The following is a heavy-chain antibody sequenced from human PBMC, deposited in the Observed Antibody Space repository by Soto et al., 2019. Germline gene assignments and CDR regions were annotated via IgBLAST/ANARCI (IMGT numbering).Heavy chain of an antibody. V-gene: IGHV3-23*01. D-gene: IGHD2-2*01. CDR3: AKGGASLVVVPAAHDFDY. J-gene: IGHJ4*02. CDR2: ISGSGGST. CDR1: GFTFSRNA. Sequence: PGGSLRLSCAASGFTFSRNAMTWVRQAPGKGLEWVSVISGSGGSTFYADSVKGRFTISRDNSKNTLYLQMNSLRADDTAVYYCAKGGASLVVVPAAHDFDYWGQGTLVTVYS.